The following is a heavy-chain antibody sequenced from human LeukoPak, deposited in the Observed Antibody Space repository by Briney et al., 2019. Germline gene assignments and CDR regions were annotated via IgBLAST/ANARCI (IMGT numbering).Heavy chain of an antibody. CDR3: ARDPVDYYYMDV. V-gene: IGHV3-66*02. CDR2: IYSGGST. CDR1: GFTLSSNY. J-gene: IGHJ6*03. Sequence: SGGSLRLSCAASGFTLSSNYMSWVRQAPGKGLEWVSIIYSGGSTHFADSVKGRFTISRDNSKNTLYLQMNSLRAEDTAVYYCARDPVDYYYMDVWGKGTTVTVSS. D-gene: IGHD2-21*01.